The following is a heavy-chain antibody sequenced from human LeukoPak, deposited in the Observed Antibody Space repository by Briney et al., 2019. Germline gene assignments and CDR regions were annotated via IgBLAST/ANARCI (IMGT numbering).Heavy chain of an antibody. J-gene: IGHJ4*02. V-gene: IGHV3-7*03. CDR2: IKQDGSEK. CDR1: GFTFSSYW. D-gene: IGHD4-17*01. Sequence: PGGSLRLSCAASGFTFSSYWMSWVRQAPGKGLEWVANIKQDGSEKYYVDSVKGRFTISRDNAKNSLYLQMNSLRTEDTALYYCAKDSTVTTRGGGGLGGFDYWGQGTLVTVSS. CDR3: AKDSTVTTRGGGGLGGFDY.